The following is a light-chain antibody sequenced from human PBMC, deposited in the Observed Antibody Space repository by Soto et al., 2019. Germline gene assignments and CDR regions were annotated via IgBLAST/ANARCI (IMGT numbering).Light chain of an antibody. CDR3: QHYNELPLT. CDR2: GAS. Sequence: EIVMTQPPATPSVSPGERATLSCRASQSVSSNLSWYQQKPGQAPRLLIYGASTRATGIPARFSGSGSGTDFTLTISSLQSEDFAVYYCQHYNELPLTFGGGTKVDIK. J-gene: IGKJ4*01. V-gene: IGKV3-15*01. CDR1: QSVSSN.